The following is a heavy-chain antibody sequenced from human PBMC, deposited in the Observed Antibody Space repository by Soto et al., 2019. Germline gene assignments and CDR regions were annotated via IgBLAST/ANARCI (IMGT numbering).Heavy chain of an antibody. D-gene: IGHD2-2*01. J-gene: IGHJ6*01. CDR1: GFTFSSYG. CDR2: ISYDGSDK. V-gene: IGHV3-30-3*01. Sequence: GGSLRLSCAASGFTFSSYGMHWVRQAPGKGLEWVTVISYDGSDKYYADSVKGRFTISRDNSKNKLYLQMNSLRADDTAVYYCATSREAYYYGMDVWGQGTTVTSPQ. CDR3: ATSREAYYYGMDV.